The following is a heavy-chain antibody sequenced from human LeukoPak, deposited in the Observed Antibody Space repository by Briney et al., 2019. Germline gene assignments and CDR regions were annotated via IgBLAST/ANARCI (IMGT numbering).Heavy chain of an antibody. CDR2: IYYSGST. J-gene: IGHJ6*02. CDR1: GGSVSSGSYY. Sequence: SETLSLTCTVSGGSVSSGSYYWSWIRQPPGKGLEWIGYIYYSGSTNYNPSLKSRVTISVDTSKNQFSLKLSSVTAADTAVYYCARAHYGDYPYYYYGMDVWGQGTTVTVSS. CDR3: ARAHYGDYPYYYYGMDV. D-gene: IGHD4-17*01. V-gene: IGHV4-61*01.